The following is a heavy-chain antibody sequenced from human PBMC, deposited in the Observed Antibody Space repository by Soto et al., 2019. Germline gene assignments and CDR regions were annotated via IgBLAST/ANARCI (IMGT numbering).Heavy chain of an antibody. Sequence: PSETLSLTCAVYGGSFSGYYWSWIRQPPGKGLEWIGEINHSGSTNYNPSLKSRVTISVDTSKNQFSLKLSSVTDADTAVYYCARARRMAGPFDYWGQGTLVTVSS. CDR3: ARARRMAGPFDY. V-gene: IGHV4-34*01. CDR1: GGSFSGYY. J-gene: IGHJ4*02. CDR2: INHSGST.